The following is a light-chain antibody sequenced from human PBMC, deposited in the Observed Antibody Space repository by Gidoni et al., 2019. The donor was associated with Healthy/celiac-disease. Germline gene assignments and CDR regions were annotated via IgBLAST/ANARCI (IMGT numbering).Light chain of an antibody. V-gene: IGKV1-5*03. CDR3: QQYNSYSSCT. CDR1: QSISSW. Sequence: DIQMNQSPSTLAESVGERVTITCRASQSISSWLAWYQQKPGKAPKLLIYKASSLESGVPSRFSGSGSGTEFTLTISRLQPDDFATYYCQQYNSYSSCTFGQGTKVEIK. J-gene: IGKJ1*01. CDR2: KAS.